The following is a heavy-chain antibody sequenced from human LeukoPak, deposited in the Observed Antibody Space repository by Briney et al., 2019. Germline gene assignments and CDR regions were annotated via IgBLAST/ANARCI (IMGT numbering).Heavy chain of an antibody. V-gene: IGHV6-1*01. Sequence: SQTLSLTCAISGDSVSSNSVGWHWIRQSPSRGLEWLGRTYYRSKWSNDYALSVKSRLTFNPDTSKNQFSLKLSSVTAADTAVYYCARHRTVLRYFDSGGYFDLWGRGTLVTVSS. J-gene: IGHJ2*01. CDR3: ARHRTVLRYFDSGGYFDL. CDR1: GDSVSSNSVG. D-gene: IGHD3-9*01. CDR2: TYYRSKWSN.